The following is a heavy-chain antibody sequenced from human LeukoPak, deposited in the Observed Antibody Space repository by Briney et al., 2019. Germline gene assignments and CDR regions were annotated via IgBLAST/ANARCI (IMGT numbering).Heavy chain of an antibody. V-gene: IGHV4-34*01. CDR2: INHSGST. Sequence: SETLSLTCAVYGGSFSGYYWSWIRQRPGKGLEWIGEINHSGSTNYNPSLKSRVTISVDTSKNQFSLKLSSVTAADTAVYYCARGSPHHYYDSSGYYYWGQGTLVTVSS. D-gene: IGHD3-22*01. J-gene: IGHJ4*02. CDR3: ARGSPHHYYDSSGYYY. CDR1: GGSFSGYY.